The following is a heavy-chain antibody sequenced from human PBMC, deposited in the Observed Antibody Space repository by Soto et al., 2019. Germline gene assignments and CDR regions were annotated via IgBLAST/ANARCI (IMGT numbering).Heavy chain of an antibody. V-gene: IGHV4-59*01. J-gene: IGHJ4*02. Sequence: QVQLQESGPELVKPSETLSLTCTVSGGSIGTYYCSWIRQPPGKGLEWIGYIYYSGSTNYSPSLKSRLTMSVDTSKNQFSLKLNSVTAADTAVYYCARGGYNFDYWGQGTLVTVSS. CDR3: ARGGYNFDY. CDR1: GGSIGTYY. D-gene: IGHD5-18*01. CDR2: IYYSGST.